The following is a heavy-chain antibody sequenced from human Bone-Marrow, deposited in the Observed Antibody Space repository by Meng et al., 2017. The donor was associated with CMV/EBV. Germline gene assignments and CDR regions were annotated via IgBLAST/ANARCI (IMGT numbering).Heavy chain of an antibody. J-gene: IGHJ4*02. D-gene: IGHD5-24*01. Sequence: GGSLRLSCAASGFTFDDYAMHWVRQAPGKGLEWVSGISWNSGSIGYADSVKGRFTISRDNAKNSLYLQINSLRAEDMALYYCAKDGGWLPPEGENFDYWGQGTLVTVSS. CDR3: AKDGGWLPPEGENFDY. V-gene: IGHV3-9*03. CDR2: ISWNSGSI. CDR1: GFTFDDYA.